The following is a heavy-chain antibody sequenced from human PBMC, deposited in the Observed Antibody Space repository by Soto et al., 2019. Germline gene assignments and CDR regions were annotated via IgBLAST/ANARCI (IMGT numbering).Heavy chain of an antibody. V-gene: IGHV3-30*18. CDR3: AKDKVLWLLDYYYYGMDV. D-gene: IGHD3-10*01. CDR1: GFTFSSYG. Sequence: QVQLVESGGGVVQPGRSLRLSCAASGFTFSSYGMHWVRQAPGKGLEWVAVISYDGSNKYYADSVKGRFTISRDNSKNTLYLQMNSLRAEDTAVYYCAKDKVLWLLDYYYYGMDVWGQGTTVTVPS. J-gene: IGHJ6*02. CDR2: ISYDGSNK.